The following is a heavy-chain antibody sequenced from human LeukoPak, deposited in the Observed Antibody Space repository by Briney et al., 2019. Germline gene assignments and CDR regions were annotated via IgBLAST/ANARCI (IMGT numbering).Heavy chain of an antibody. Sequence: GESLQISCQGSGSSFTSYWIGWVRQVTGKGLEWMGIIYPGDSDTRYSPSFQGQVTISADKSISTAYLQWSSLKASDTAMYYCARPGYYDSSGYGAFDIWGQGTMVTVSS. CDR1: GSSFTSYW. D-gene: IGHD3-22*01. V-gene: IGHV5-51*01. CDR2: IYPGDSDT. CDR3: ARPGYYDSSGYGAFDI. J-gene: IGHJ3*02.